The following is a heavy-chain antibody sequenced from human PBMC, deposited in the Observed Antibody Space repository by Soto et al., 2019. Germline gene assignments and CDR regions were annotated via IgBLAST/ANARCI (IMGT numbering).Heavy chain of an antibody. J-gene: IGHJ6*03. CDR2: ISGSGGST. CDR3: AKATSIVATTRIYYYYYMDV. D-gene: IGHD5-12*01. CDR1: GFTFSSYA. V-gene: IGHV3-23*01. Sequence: GSLRLSCAASGFTFSSYAMSWVRQAPGKGLEWVSAISGSGGSTYYADSVKGRFTISRDNSKNTLYLQMNSLRAEDTAVYYCAKATSIVATTRIYYYYYMDVWGKGTTVTVSS.